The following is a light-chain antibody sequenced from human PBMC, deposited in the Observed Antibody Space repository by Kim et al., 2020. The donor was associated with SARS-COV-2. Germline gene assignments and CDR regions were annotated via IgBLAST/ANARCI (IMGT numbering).Light chain of an antibody. CDR1: QSVDSSY. CDR2: GAS. Sequence: EIVLTQSPGSLSLSPGERATLSCRTSQSVDSSYIGWYQQKPGQSSRLLIYGASFRASGIPDRFSGTGSGTDFSLTIRRLEPDDFAVYYCQLYGASPGTFGQGTKVDIK. V-gene: IGKV3-20*01. J-gene: IGKJ1*01. CDR3: QLYGASPGT.